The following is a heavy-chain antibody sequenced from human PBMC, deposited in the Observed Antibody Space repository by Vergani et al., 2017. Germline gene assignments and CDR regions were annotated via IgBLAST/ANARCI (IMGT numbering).Heavy chain of an antibody. CDR2: ISWNSGNM. CDR3: AKDXMSTLSASSGLNY. D-gene: IGHD6-6*01. J-gene: IGHJ4*02. Sequence: EVQLVESGGGLVQPGRSLRLSCVASGFTLDDFAMHWVRQAPGKGLEWVSGISWNSGNMAYADSVKGRFTISRDNAKNSLYLQMNSLRPEDTALYYCAKDXMSTLSASSGLNYWGQGTLVTVSS. V-gene: IGHV3-9*01. CDR1: GFTLDDFA.